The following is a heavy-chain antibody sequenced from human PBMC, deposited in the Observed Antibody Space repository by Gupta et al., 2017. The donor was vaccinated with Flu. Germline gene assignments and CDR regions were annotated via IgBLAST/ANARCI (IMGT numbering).Heavy chain of an antibody. D-gene: IGHD3-3*01. CDR2: IYYSGST. J-gene: IGHJ2*01. CDR3: ARNTGAKNGRFLEWFGRFDL. V-gene: IGHV4-31*03. Sequence: QVQLQESGPGLVKPSQTLSLTCTVSGGSISSGGYYWSWIRQHPGKGLEWIGYIYYSGSTYYNPSLKSRVTISVDTSKNQFSLKLSSVTAADTAVYYCARNTGAKNGRFLEWFGRFDLWGRGTLVTVSS. CDR1: GGSISSGGYY.